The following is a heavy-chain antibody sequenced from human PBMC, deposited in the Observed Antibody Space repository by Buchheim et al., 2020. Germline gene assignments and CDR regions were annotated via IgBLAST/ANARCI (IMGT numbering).Heavy chain of an antibody. CDR1: GFTFSSSW. V-gene: IGHV3-7*04. Sequence: EVQLVESGGGLVQPGGSLRLSCAASGFTFSSSWMNWVRQAPGKGLEWVANIKPDGSVQYYVDSVKGRFTISRDNANHSLWLPISGLGVDDTAVYYCAMGPNSAYSYFDYWGQGSL. CDR2: IKPDGSVQ. J-gene: IGHJ4*02. D-gene: IGHD2-15*01. CDR3: AMGPNSAYSYFDY.